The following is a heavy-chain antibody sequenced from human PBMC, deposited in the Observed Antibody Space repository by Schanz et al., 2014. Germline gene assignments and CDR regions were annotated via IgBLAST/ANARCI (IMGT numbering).Heavy chain of an antibody. Sequence: EVQLVESGGGLVKPGGSLRLSCAASGFTFSDAWMTWVRQAPGKGLEWVGRIKSKTDGGTTDYAAPVKGRFTISRDDSNNTLFLQMNSLKTEDTAVYYCTTYCDGGCAIDNWGQGALVTVSS. CDR1: GFTFSDAW. V-gene: IGHV3-15*01. J-gene: IGHJ4*02. CDR3: TTYCDGGCAIDN. D-gene: IGHD6-19*01. CDR2: IKSKTDGGTT.